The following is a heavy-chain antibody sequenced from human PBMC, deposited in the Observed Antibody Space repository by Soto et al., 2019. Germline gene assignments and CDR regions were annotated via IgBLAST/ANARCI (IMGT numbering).Heavy chain of an antibody. CDR3: ATTTLVDMDV. Sequence: EVQLVESGGGLVQPGGSLRLSCAASGFTFSSYSMNWVRQAPGKGLEWVSYISSSSSTIYYADSEKGRFTISRDNAKNSLYLQMTSLRAEDTAVYYCATTTLVDMDVWGQGTTVTVSS. D-gene: IGHD1-7*01. CDR2: ISSSSSTI. J-gene: IGHJ6*02. CDR1: GFTFSSYS. V-gene: IGHV3-48*01.